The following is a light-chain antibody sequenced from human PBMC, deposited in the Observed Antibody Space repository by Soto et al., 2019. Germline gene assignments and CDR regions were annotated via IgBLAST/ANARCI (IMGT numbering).Light chain of an antibody. CDR1: SSNIGKNP. CDR2: RNY. CDR3: ATWDDSLNPTYV. V-gene: IGLV1-44*01. Sequence: QSVLTQPPSASGTPGQTVTISCSGSSSNIGKNPVNWYQHLPGTAPKLLIYRNYERPSGVPGRFSGSKSGTSASLAISGPQSEDEGDYYCATWDDSLNPTYVFGTGTKLTVL. J-gene: IGLJ1*01.